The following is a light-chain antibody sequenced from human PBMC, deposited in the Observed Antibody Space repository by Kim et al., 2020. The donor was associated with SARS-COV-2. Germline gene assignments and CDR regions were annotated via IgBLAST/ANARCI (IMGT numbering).Light chain of an antibody. CDR2: WAS. V-gene: IGKV4-1*01. Sequence: DIVMTQSPDSLAVSLGERATINCKSSQSVLYSSNNKNYLAWYQQKPGQPPKLLIYWASTRESGVPDRFSGSGSGTDFTLTISSLQAEDVAVYYCQQYYSSPGVWTFGQGTKVDIK. J-gene: IGKJ1*01. CDR1: QSVLYSSNNKNY. CDR3: QQYYSSPGVWT.